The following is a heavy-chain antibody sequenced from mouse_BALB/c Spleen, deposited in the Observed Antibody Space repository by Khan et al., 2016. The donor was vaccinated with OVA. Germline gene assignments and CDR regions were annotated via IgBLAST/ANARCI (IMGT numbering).Heavy chain of an antibody. CDR3: TRSGYGNPFAF. J-gene: IGHJ3*01. V-gene: IGHV1-53*01. Sequence: QVQLQQSGTELVKPGASVKLSCKASGFTFSSYYMYWVKQRPGQGLEWIGGINPNNGDNHFNEKFKTKATLTVDKSSSTAYMQLSSLTSEDSAVYYCTRSGYGNPFAFWGQGTLVTVSA. CDR1: GFTFSSYY. CDR2: INPNNGDN. D-gene: IGHD2-1*01.